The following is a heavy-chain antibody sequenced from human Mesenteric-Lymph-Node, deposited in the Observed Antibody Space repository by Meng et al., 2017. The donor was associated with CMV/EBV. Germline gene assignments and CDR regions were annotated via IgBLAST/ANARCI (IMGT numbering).Heavy chain of an antibody. V-gene: IGHV3-20*04. J-gene: IGHJ4*02. Sequence: GESLKISCAVSGFTFDDYGMRWVRQVPGTGLEWLSGINWSGGSTAYADSVKGRFTISRDNAKNSLYLHMNSLSADDTAMYYCARTPGSYFQDYFDYWGQGILVTVSS. D-gene: IGHD3-10*01. CDR3: ARTPGSYFQDYFDY. CDR2: INWSGGST. CDR1: GFTFDDYG.